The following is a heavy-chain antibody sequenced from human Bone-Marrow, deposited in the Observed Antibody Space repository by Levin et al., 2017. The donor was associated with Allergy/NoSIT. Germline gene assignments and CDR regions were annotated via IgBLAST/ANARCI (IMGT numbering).Heavy chain of an antibody. CDR2: IHQDGSEK. CDR3: AREYAAHDY. V-gene: IGHV3-7*01. Sequence: GESLKISCAASGFSFSNHWMTWVRQAPGKGLQCVASIHQDGSEKYYVDSVKGRFFISRDNAKNSLYLQMNSLRTEDTGVYYCAREYAAHDYWGQGTLVTVSS. J-gene: IGHJ4*02. CDR1: GFSFSNHW.